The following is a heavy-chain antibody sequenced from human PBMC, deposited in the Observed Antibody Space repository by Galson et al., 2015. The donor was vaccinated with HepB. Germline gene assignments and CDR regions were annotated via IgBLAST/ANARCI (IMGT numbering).Heavy chain of an antibody. D-gene: IGHD2-15*01. CDR2: IIPILGIA. V-gene: IGHV1-69*02. CDR1: GGTFSSYT. J-gene: IGHJ6*02. Sequence: SVKVSCKASGGTFSSYTISWVRQAPGQGLEWMGRIIPILGIANYAQKFQGRVTITADKSTSTAYMELSSLRSEDTAVYYCARGGSSYPLYYYYGMDVWGQGTTVTVSS. CDR3: ARGGSSYPLYYYYGMDV.